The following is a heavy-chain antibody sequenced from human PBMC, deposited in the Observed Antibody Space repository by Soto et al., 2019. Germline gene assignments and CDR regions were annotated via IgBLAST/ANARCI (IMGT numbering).Heavy chain of an antibody. CDR3: ARNILLVAAAGTDGDYYGMDV. Sequence: ASVKVSCKASGYTFTSYAMHWVRQATGQRLEWMGWINAGNGNTKYSQKFQGRVTITRDTSASTAYMELSSLRSEDTAVYYCARNILLVAAAGTDGDYYGMDVWGQGTTVTV. J-gene: IGHJ6*02. CDR1: GYTFTSYA. CDR2: INAGNGNT. D-gene: IGHD6-13*01. V-gene: IGHV1-3*01.